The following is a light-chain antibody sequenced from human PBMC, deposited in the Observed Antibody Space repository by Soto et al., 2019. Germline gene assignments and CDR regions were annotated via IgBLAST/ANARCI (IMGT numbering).Light chain of an antibody. CDR3: AAWDDSLNAFV. V-gene: IGLV1-44*01. CDR1: SSNIGGNT. CDR2: CND. J-gene: IGLJ1*01. Sequence: QSVLTQPPSASGTPGQRGTISCSGSSSNIGGNTVYWYQQLPGTAPKLLIYCNDQRASGVPDRFSGSKSGTSASLAISGLQSEDEADYYCAAWDDSLNAFVFGTGTKVTVL.